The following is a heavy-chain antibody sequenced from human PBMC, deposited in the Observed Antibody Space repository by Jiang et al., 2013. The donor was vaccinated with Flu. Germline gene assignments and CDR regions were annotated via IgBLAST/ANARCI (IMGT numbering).Heavy chain of an antibody. D-gene: IGHD6-19*01. Sequence: GRSLRLSCAASGFTFSSYGMHWVRQAPGKGLEWVAVISYDGSNKYYADSVKGRFTISRDNSKNTLYLQMNSLRAEDTAVYYCARDGAPGIAVAGTEHWYFDLWGRGTLVTVSS. CDR2: ISYDGSNK. CDR1: GFTFSSYG. J-gene: IGHJ2*01. CDR3: ARDGAPGIAVAGTEHWYFDL. V-gene: IGHV3-33*05.